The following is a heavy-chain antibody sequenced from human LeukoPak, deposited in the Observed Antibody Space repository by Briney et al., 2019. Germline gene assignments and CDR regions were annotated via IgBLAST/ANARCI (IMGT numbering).Heavy chain of an antibody. J-gene: IGHJ6*02. CDR3: ARHSYSSSGDYYGMDV. Sequence: GAPLQISSKGSGSRFTSYWIGWVRTLPGKGLEWMGSIYPGDSDTRYSPSFQGQVTISADKSISTAYLQWSSLKASDTAMYYCARHSYSSSGDYYGMDVWGQGTTVTVSS. CDR1: GSRFTSYW. CDR2: IYPGDSDT. D-gene: IGHD6-13*01. V-gene: IGHV5-51*01.